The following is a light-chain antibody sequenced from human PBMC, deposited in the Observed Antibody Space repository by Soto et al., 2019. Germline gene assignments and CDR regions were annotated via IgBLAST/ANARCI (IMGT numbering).Light chain of an antibody. CDR3: QEYNIWPPWT. CDR1: QSVSSN. V-gene: IGKV3-15*01. Sequence: EIVMTQSPATLSVSPGERATLSCRASQSVSSNLAWYQQKPGQAPRLLIYGASTSATGIPARFSGSGSGTEITLTISSLQSEYFAVCCCQEYNIWPPWTFGRGTKGEIK. J-gene: IGKJ1*01. CDR2: GAS.